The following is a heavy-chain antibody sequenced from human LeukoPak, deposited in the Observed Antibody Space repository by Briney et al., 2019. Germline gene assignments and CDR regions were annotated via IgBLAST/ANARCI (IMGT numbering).Heavy chain of an antibody. J-gene: IGHJ4*02. Sequence: ASVKVSCKASGYTFTGYYMHWVRQAPGQGLEWMGRINPNSGGTNYAQKFQGRVTMTRDTSISTAYMELSRLRSDDTAVYYCAHIPAAAGHFDYWGQGTLVTVSS. D-gene: IGHD6-13*01. CDR1: GYTFTGYY. V-gene: IGHV1-2*06. CDR2: INPNSGGT. CDR3: AHIPAAAGHFDY.